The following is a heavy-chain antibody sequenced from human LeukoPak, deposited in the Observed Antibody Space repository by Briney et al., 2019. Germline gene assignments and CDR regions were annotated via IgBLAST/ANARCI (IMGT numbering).Heavy chain of an antibody. J-gene: IGHJ4*02. CDR1: GFPFSSYA. V-gene: IGHV3-23*01. CDR3: ARYYYISHGRVLEY. D-gene: IGHD3-9*01. CDR2: ISGSGGST. Sequence: GGSLRLFCAASGFPFSSYAMSWVRQAPGKGLEWVSAISGSGGSTYYADSVKGRFTISSDNSKNTLYMQMNYLRVENTAVYYCARYYYISHGRVLEYWGRGTLVTVSS.